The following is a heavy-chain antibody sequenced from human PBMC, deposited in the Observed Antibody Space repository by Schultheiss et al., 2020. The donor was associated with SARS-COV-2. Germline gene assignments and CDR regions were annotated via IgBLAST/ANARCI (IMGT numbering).Heavy chain of an antibody. V-gene: IGHV3-30*04. CDR2: IWYDGSNK. CDR3: ARAPTHYYYYMDV. J-gene: IGHJ6*03. CDR1: GFTFSSYA. Sequence: GESLKISCAASGFTFSSYAMHWVRQAPGKGLEWVAVIWYDGSNKYYADSVKGRFTISRDNSKNTLYLQMNSLRAEDTAVYYCARAPTHYYYYMDVWGKGTTVTVSS.